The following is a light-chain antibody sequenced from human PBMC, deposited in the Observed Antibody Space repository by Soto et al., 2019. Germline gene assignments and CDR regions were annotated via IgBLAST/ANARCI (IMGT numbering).Light chain of an antibody. CDR1: SSDVGVYNY. Sequence: QSALTQPASVSGSPGQSITISCTGTSSDVGVYNYVSWYQQHPGKAPKLMIYEVSNRPSGVSNRFSGSKFGNTASLTISGLQAEDEADYYCSSYTSSNTVIFGGGTQLTVL. V-gene: IGLV2-14*01. J-gene: IGLJ2*01. CDR3: SSYTSSNTVI. CDR2: EVS.